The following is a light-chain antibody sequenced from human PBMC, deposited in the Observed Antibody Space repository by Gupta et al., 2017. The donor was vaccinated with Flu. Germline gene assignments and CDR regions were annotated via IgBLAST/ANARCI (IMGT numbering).Light chain of an antibody. J-gene: IGLJ1*01. CDR3: TSYRSSSKNYV. CDR2: EVS. CDR1: SSDVRGYNY. V-gene: IGLV2-14*01. Sequence: QSALTQPASVSGSPGQSITISCTGTSSDVRGYNYVSWYQQHPGKAPKLMIYEVSNRPSGISNRFSGSKSGNTASLTISRLQAEDEADYYCTSYRSSSKNYVFGTGTKVTVL.